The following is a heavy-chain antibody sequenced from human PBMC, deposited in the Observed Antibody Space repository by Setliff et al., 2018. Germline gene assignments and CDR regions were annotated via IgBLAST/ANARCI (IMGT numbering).Heavy chain of an antibody. CDR2: IIGNGHT. Sequence: GGSLRLSCAASGFTFSSYSMNWVRQAPGKGLDWVSRIIGNGHTDYADSVKGRFTISRDNSRNTLYLHMNSLRGEDSAVYYCAKDMTGWGSFDYWGQGILVTVSS. D-gene: IGHD3-9*01. V-gene: IGHV3-23*01. J-gene: IGHJ4*02. CDR3: AKDMTGWGSFDY. CDR1: GFTFSSYS.